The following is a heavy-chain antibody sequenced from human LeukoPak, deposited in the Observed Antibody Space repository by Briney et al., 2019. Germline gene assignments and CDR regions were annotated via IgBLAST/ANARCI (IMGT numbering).Heavy chain of an antibody. D-gene: IGHD3-10*01. CDR1: GGSISSSSYF. Sequence: SETLSLTCTVSGGSISSSSYFWGWIRQPPGKGLEWIGSIYYSGSTYYNPSLKSRVTISVDTSKNQFSLKLSSVTAADTAVYYCARRITMVRGAILGKYAFDIWGQGTMVTVSS. CDR2: IYYSGST. J-gene: IGHJ3*02. CDR3: ARRITMVRGAILGKYAFDI. V-gene: IGHV4-39*01.